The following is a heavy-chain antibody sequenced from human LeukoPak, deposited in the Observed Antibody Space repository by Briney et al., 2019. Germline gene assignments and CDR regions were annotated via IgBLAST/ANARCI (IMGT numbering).Heavy chain of an antibody. Sequence: ASVKVSCRASGYXFTGYYIHWVRQAPGQGREWMGIINPVGGSTNYAQKFQGRVTMTRDTSARTVYMELSSLRSEDTAMYYCARDGVIPLDYWGQGTLVTVSS. CDR2: INPVGGST. J-gene: IGHJ4*02. CDR1: GYXFTGYY. D-gene: IGHD3-16*02. CDR3: ARDGVIPLDY. V-gene: IGHV1-46*01.